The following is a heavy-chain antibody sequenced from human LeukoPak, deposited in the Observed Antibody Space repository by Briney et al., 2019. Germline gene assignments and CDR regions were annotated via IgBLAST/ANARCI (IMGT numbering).Heavy chain of an antibody. V-gene: IGHV3-21*01. D-gene: IGHD7-27*01. CDR3: ARGPLTGYYSYYMDV. J-gene: IGHJ6*03. CDR2: ISSSGSFI. Sequence: GGSLRLSCAASGFIFTSYSMNWVGQAPGKGVEWVSSISSSGSFIYYAEPGNGRFTVSRDNAKDSLYLQMNSLRAEDTAVYYCARGPLTGYYSYYMDVWGEGTTVTVSS. CDR1: GFIFTSYS.